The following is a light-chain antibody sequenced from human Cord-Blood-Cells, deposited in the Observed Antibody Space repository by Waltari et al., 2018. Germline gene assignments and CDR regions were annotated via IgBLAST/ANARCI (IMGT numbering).Light chain of an antibody. V-gene: IGKV3-11*01. CDR2: DAS. Sequence: EIVLTQSPATLSLSPGERATLSCRASQSVSSYLAWYQQKPGQAPRLLIYDASNRATGIPARFSGSVSGKDFTLTISSLEPEDFAVYYCQQRSNWLWTFGQGTKVEIK. CDR3: QQRSNWLWT. J-gene: IGKJ1*01. CDR1: QSVSSY.